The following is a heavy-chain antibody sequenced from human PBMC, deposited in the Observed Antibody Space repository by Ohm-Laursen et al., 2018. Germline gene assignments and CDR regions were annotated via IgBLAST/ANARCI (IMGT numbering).Heavy chain of an antibody. V-gene: IGHV1-2*02. D-gene: IGHD4-17*01. CDR2: INPNSGGT. Sequence: ASVNVSCKASGYTFTGYYMHWVRQAPGQGLEWMGWINPNSGGTNYAQKFQGRVTMTRDTSRNTVNMELSSLRSDDTAVYFCARDHMDFGDPYYIDYWGQGTLVTVSS. CDR3: ARDHMDFGDPYYIDY. J-gene: IGHJ4*02. CDR1: GYTFTGYY.